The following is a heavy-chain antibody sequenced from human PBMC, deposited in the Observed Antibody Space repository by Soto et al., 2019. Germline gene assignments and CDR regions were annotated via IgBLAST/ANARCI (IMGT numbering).Heavy chain of an antibody. J-gene: IGHJ4*02. Sequence: GGSLRLSCAASGFTFSSYAMSWVRQAPGKGLEWVSVIRNSGGSTYYADSVKGRFTISRDNSKNTLYLQMSSLRAEDTAIYYCAKEASSTWYEPLACWGQGTLVTVSS. CDR1: GFTFSSYA. V-gene: IGHV3-23*01. CDR3: AKEASSTWYEPLAC. D-gene: IGHD6-13*01. CDR2: IRNSGGST.